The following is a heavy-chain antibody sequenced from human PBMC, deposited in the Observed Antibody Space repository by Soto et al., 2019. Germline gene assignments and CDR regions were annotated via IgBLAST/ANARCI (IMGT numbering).Heavy chain of an antibody. J-gene: IGHJ4*02. D-gene: IGHD2-15*01. V-gene: IGHV1-2*02. CDR1: GYSFTGYF. Sequence: ASVKVSCKVSGYSFTGYFMHWVRQAPGQGLEWMGWINPNSGGRNFAQKFQGRVTLTRDTSISTAYLELSGLTSDDTAFYYCARARQAIRRCRGGSYYYSFHYWGQGTMFTIYS. CDR2: INPNSGGR. CDR3: ARARQAIRRCRGGSYYYSFHY.